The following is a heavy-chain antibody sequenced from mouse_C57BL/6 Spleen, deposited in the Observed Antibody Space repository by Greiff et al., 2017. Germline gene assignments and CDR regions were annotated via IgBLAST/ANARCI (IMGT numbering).Heavy chain of an antibody. CDR1: GYTFTSYW. Sequence: QVQLQQPGAELVRPGTSVKLSCKASGYTFTSYWMHWVKQRPGQGLEWIGVIDPSDSYTNSNQKFKGKATLTVDTSSSTAYMQLSSLTSEDSAVYYCARDGGYFEVWGTGTTVTVSS. V-gene: IGHV1-59*01. J-gene: IGHJ1*03. CDR3: ARDGGYFEV. CDR2: IDPSDSYT. D-gene: IGHD1-1*02.